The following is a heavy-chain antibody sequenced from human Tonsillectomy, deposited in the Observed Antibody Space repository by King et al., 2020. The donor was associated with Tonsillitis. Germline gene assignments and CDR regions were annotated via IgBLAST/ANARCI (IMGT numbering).Heavy chain of an antibody. CDR3: ARDRTLQYYMDA. Sequence: VQLVESGGGLVQPGGSLRLSCVGSGFTFRSYSMNWVRQAPGKGLEWIAYITSSSQTTFYANSVEDRFTVSRDNAKDSLYLQMDSLSAEDTAVYYCARDRTLQYYMDAWGKGTTVTVSS. V-gene: IGHV3-48*01. CDR2: ITSSSQTT. J-gene: IGHJ6*03. CDR1: GFTFRSYS. D-gene: IGHD2-15*01.